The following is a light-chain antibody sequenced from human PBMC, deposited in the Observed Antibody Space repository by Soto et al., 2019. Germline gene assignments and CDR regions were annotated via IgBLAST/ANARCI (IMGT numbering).Light chain of an antibody. J-gene: IGKJ4*01. V-gene: IGKV1-9*01. Sequence: DIQLTQSPSFLSASVGDRVTVTCRASQDISSFLAWYHQTPGKAPNLLIYSASTLQSGVPSRFSGSGSGTEFTLAISSLQPEDFATYSCQQLCSYPLTFGGGTKVEIK. CDR2: SAS. CDR1: QDISSF. CDR3: QQLCSYPLT.